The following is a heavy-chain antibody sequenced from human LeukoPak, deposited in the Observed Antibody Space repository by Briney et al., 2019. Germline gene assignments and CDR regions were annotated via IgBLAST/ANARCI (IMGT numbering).Heavy chain of an antibody. J-gene: IGHJ6*02. D-gene: IGHD2-21*02. CDR3: ASPSPAYCGGDCYSMTYYYYGMDV. CDR1: GGTFSSYA. CDR2: IIPIFGTA. Sequence: ASVKVSCKASGGTFSSYAISWVRQAPGQGLEWMGGIIPIFGTANYAQKFQGRVTITADESTSTAYMELSSLRSEDTAVYYCASPSPAYCGGDCYSMTYYYYGMDVWGQGTTVTVSS. V-gene: IGHV1-69*13.